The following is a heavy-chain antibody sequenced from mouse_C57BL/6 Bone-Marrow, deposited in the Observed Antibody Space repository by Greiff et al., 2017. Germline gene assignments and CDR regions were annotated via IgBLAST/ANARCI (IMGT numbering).Heavy chain of an antibody. J-gene: IGHJ2*01. Sequence: QVQLQQSGAELVRPGTSVKVSCKASGYAFTNYLIEWVKQRPGQGLEWIGVINPGSGGTNYNEKFKGKATLTADKSSSTAYMQLSSLTSEDSAVYFCARSDSSGYPHYFDYWGQGTTLTVSS. CDR3: ARSDSSGYPHYFDY. CDR1: GYAFTNYL. D-gene: IGHD3-2*02. V-gene: IGHV1-54*01. CDR2: INPGSGGT.